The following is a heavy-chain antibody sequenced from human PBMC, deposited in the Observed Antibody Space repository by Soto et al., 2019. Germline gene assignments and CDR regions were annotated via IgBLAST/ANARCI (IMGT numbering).Heavy chain of an antibody. D-gene: IGHD1-7*01. Sequence: QVTLKESGPVLVKPPEPLTLTCTVSVFSLSKARMGVSWIRQPPGKALEWLAHIFWNDERSYNTSLKSRLTISRDTSKSQVVLSMTNVDPVDTGTYFCARALREELPIYYFDSWGQGTLVTVSS. J-gene: IGHJ4*02. CDR2: IFWNDER. CDR1: VFSLSKARMG. CDR3: ARALREELPIYYFDS. V-gene: IGHV2-26*01.